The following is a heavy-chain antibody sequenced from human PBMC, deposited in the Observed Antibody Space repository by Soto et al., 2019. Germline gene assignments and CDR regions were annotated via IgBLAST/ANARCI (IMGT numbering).Heavy chain of an antibody. Sequence: SETLSLICTVSGGSISSSSNHWGWIRQPPGQGLEWLGTIYSLGNTYYNPSLKSRVTISVDKSKSQLFLKLSSVTAPDTAVYYCARQIYDSSGYYYAYWGQGTLVTVSS. CDR3: ARQIYDSSGYYYAY. CDR2: IYSLGNT. CDR1: GGSISSSSNH. J-gene: IGHJ4*02. V-gene: IGHV4-39*01. D-gene: IGHD3-22*01.